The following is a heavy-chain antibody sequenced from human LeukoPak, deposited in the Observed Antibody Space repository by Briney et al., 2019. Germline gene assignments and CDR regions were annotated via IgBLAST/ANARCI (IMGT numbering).Heavy chain of an antibody. J-gene: IGHJ4*02. CDR2: ISGSGGST. CDR1: GFTFSSYG. Sequence: PGGSLRLSCAASGFTFSSYGMNWVRQAPGKGLEWVSAISGSGGSTYYADSVKGRFTISRDNSKNTLYLQMNSLRAEDTAVYYCAKLPSGYYGSGSYYKAWIDYWGQGTLVTASS. CDR3: AKLPSGYYGSGSYYKAWIDY. V-gene: IGHV3-23*01. D-gene: IGHD3-10*01.